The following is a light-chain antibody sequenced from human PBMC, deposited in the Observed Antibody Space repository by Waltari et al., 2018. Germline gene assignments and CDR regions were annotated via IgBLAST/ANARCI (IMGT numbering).Light chain of an antibody. CDR3: QQYDGSSVT. Sequence: EIVLTQYPGTLSLSPGERATLSCRASQTISGSWLTWYQQKPGQAPRLVIYGASIRATAIPDRFSGSGSGTDFTLTISRLEPEDFAVYYCQQYDGSSVTFGGGTKVEIK. CDR1: QTISGSW. V-gene: IGKV3-20*01. J-gene: IGKJ4*01. CDR2: GAS.